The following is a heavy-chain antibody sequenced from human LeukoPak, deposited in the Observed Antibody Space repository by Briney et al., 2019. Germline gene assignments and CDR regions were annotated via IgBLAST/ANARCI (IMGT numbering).Heavy chain of an antibody. V-gene: IGHV4-39*07. CDR3: ARGEHTFDS. D-gene: IGHD1/OR15-1a*01. J-gene: IGHJ4*02. Sequence: PSETLSLTCTVSGGSISSSSYYWGWIRQPPGKGLEWIGSIYYSGSTYYNPSLKSRVTISVDTSKNQFSLKLSSVTAADTAIYYCARGEHTFDSWGQGTLVSVSS. CDR1: GGSISSSSYY. CDR2: IYYSGST.